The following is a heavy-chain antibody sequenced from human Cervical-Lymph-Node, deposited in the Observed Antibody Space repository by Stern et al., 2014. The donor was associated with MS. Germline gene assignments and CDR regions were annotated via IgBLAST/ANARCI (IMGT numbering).Heavy chain of an antibody. CDR3: ARAEAFDI. J-gene: IGHJ3*02. CDR1: GGSISSYY. Sequence: VQLVESGPGLVKPSETLSLTCTVSGGSISSYYWSWIRQPPGKGLEWIGYIYYSGSTNYNPSLTSRVTISVDTSKNQFSLHLSPVTAADTAVYYCARAEAFDIWGKGTMVTVSS. CDR2: IYYSGST. V-gene: IGHV4-59*01.